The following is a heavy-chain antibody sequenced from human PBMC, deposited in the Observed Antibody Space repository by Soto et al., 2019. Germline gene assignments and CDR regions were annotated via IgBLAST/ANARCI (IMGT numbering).Heavy chain of an antibody. D-gene: IGHD3-10*01. J-gene: IGHJ4*02. Sequence: QVQLQESGPGLVKPSQTLSLTCTVSGGSISSGGYYWSWIRQHPGKGLEWIGYIYYSGSTYYNPSLKSRVTISVDTSKNQFSLKLSSVTAADTAVYYCARFTGPAMVRGVIPHYFDYWVQGTMVTVSS. CDR3: ARFTGPAMVRGVIPHYFDY. V-gene: IGHV4-31*03. CDR1: GGSISSGGYY. CDR2: IYYSGST.